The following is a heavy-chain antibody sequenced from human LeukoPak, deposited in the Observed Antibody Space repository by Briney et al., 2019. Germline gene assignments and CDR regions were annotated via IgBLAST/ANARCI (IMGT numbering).Heavy chain of an antibody. CDR1: GLTFSNFG. D-gene: IGHD1-26*01. V-gene: IGHV3-23*01. Sequence: GGSLRLSCAASGLTFSNFGMSWVRQAPGKGLEWVSGISDGGGSTYYADSVKGRFTISRDNSKNTLYLQMNSLRAEDTAVCYCAKGGANKGWFDPWGQGTLVTVSS. J-gene: IGHJ5*02. CDR2: ISDGGGST. CDR3: AKGGANKGWFDP.